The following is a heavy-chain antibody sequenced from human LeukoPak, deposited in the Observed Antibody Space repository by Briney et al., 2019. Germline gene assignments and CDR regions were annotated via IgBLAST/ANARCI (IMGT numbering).Heavy chain of an antibody. CDR2: ISWNSGSI. D-gene: IGHD2-2*01. CDR3: AKDSLRYCSSTSCYQFDY. J-gene: IGHJ4*02. CDR1: GFTFDDYY. Sequence: GGSLRLSYAASGFTFDDYYMLWVRQAPGKGLEGVSGISWNSGSIDYADSEKGRYTTTRDNAKNSLYLQMKSLRAEDTALYYCAKDSLRYCSSTSCYQFDYWGQGTLVTVSS. V-gene: IGHV3-9*01.